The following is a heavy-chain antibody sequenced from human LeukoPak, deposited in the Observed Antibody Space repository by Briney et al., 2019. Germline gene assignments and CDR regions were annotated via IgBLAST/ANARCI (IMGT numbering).Heavy chain of an antibody. CDR3: ARGRRVGITMIVVVSHFDY. Sequence: SETLSLTCAVYGGSFSGYYWSWIRQPPGKGLEWIGEINHSGSTNYNPSLKSRVTISVDTSKNQFSLKLSSVTAAGTAVYYCARGRRVGITMIVVVSHFDYWGQGTLVTVSS. CDR2: INHSGST. CDR1: GGSFSGYY. J-gene: IGHJ4*02. V-gene: IGHV4-34*01. D-gene: IGHD3-22*01.